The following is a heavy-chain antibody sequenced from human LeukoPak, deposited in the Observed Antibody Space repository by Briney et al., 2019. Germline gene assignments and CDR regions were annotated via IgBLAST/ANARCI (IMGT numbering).Heavy chain of an antibody. CDR1: GGSFSRDA. CDR2: IIPIFGTT. D-gene: IGHD1-1*01. V-gene: IGHV1-69*01. CDR3: ARDGLHLERRGLDV. J-gene: IGHJ6*04. Sequence: ASVKVSCKASGGSFSRDAISWVRQAPGQGLGWMGGIIPIFGTTNYAQKFQDRVMITADEFTSTAFMELTRLSSEDTAIYYCARDGLHLERRGLDVWGKGTTVTVSS.